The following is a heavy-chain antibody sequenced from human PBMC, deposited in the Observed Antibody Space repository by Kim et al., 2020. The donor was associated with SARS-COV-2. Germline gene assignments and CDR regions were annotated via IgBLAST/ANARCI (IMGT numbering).Heavy chain of an antibody. CDR3: VRDHRGVVGPFDY. CDR1: GDSISDNY. V-gene: IGHV4-59*01. CDR2: ISHSRGT. D-gene: IGHD2-15*01. Sequence: SETLSLTCTVSGDSISDNYWSWIRQSPEKGLEWIGHISHSRGTNYNPSLKSRVAISADTSKNQLSLILSSVTAADTAVYYCVRDHRGVVGPFDYWGQGILVTVSS. J-gene: IGHJ4*02.